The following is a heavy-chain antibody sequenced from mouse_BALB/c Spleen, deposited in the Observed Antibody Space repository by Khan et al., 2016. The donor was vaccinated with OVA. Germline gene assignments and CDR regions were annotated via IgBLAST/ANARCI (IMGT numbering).Heavy chain of an antibody. CDR2: ISYSGNT. CDR1: GFSITSDYA. CDR3: ARVYGGDFDY. Sequence: EVQLVESGPGLVKPSQSLSLTCTVTGFSITSDYAWNWIRQFPGNKLEWMGYISYSGNTKYNPSLKSRISITRDTSKNQFFLQLNSVTIEDTATYYCARVYGGDFDYWGQGTTVTVSS. J-gene: IGHJ2*01. V-gene: IGHV3-2*02. D-gene: IGHD1-1*01.